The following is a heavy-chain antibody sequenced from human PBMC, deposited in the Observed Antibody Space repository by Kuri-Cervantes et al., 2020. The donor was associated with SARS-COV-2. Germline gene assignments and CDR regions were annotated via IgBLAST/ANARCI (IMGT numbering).Heavy chain of an antibody. D-gene: IGHD1-7*01. CDR3: VRVRKITGSTPDY. CDR2: ISAYNGNT. V-gene: IGHV1-18*04. CDR1: GYTFTSYG. J-gene: IGHJ4*02. Sequence: ASVKVSCKASGYTFTSYGITWVRQAPGHGLEWMGWISAYNGNTNYAQKLQGRVTMTTDTSTSTAYMELRSLRSDDTAVYYCVRVRKITGSTPDYWGQGTLVTVSS.